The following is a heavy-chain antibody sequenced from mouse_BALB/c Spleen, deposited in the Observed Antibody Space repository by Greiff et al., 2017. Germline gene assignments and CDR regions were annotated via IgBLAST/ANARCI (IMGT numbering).Heavy chain of an antibody. D-gene: IGHD1-2*01. CDR2: IDPANGNT. Sequence: VQLQQSGAELVRPGALVKLSCKASGFNIKDTYMHWVKQRPEQGLEWIGRIDPANGNTKYDPKFQGKATITADTSSNTAYLQLSSLTSEDTAVYYCARGLRLNAMDYWGQGTSVTVSS. J-gene: IGHJ4*01. V-gene: IGHV14-3*02. CDR1: GFNIKDTY. CDR3: ARGLRLNAMDY.